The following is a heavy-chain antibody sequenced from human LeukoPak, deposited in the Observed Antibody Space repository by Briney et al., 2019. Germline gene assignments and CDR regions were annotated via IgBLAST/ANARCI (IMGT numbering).Heavy chain of an antibody. CDR2: ITTGNSFL. D-gene: IGHD5-12*01. J-gene: IGHJ6*03. V-gene: IGHV3-21*01. CDR3: ARGAATRKSGFYYYYMDV. Sequence: PGGSLRLSCVASGFTFSSYNVNWVRQAPGKGLEWVSSITTGNSFLYFADSVKGRFTISRDHDNNSLYLQMNSLRADDTAVYYCARGAATRKSGFYYYYMDVWGKGTTVTVSS. CDR1: GFTFSSYN.